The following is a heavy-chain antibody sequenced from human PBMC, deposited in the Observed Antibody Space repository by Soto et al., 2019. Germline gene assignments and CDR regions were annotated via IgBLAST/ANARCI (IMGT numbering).Heavy chain of an antibody. Sequence: SGPTLVNPTQTLTLTCTFSGFSLSTSGVGVGWIRQPPGKALEWLAVIYWNDDKRYSPSLKSRLTITKDTSNNQVVLTVTNMDPVDTGTYYCGHFPSIAGRFYYHFYGMDVWGQGTTVTVSS. CDR1: GFSLSTSGVG. V-gene: IGHV2-5*01. D-gene: IGHD6-6*01. CDR3: GHFPSIAGRFYYHFYGMDV. CDR2: IYWNDDK. J-gene: IGHJ6*02.